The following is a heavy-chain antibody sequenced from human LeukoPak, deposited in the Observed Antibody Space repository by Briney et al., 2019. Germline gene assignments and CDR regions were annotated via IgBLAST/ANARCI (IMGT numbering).Heavy chain of an antibody. CDR1: GFSFSNYG. Sequence: PGGSLRLSCAASGFSFSNYGLSWVRQAPGKGLEWVSAIRGRGVNAYYADSVRGRLTISRDNSQHTLSLQMNSLKAEDTAVYYCARRAGAYSHPYDYWGQGTLVTVSS. V-gene: IGHV3-23*01. J-gene: IGHJ4*02. CDR2: IRGRGVNA. D-gene: IGHD4/OR15-4a*01. CDR3: ARRAGAYSHPYDY.